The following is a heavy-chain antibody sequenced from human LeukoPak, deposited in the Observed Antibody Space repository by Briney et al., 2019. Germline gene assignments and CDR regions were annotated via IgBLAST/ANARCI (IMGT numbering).Heavy chain of an antibody. J-gene: IGHJ6*03. CDR2: IYSGGST. Sequence: GGSLRLSCAASGFTVSSNYMSWVRQAPGKGLEWVSVIYSGGSTYYADSVKGRFTISRDNSKNTLYLQMNSLRAEDTAVYYCARDRRGYYYYYMDVWGQGTLVTVSS. CDR1: GFTVSSNY. V-gene: IGHV3-66*01. CDR3: ARDRRGYYYYYMDV.